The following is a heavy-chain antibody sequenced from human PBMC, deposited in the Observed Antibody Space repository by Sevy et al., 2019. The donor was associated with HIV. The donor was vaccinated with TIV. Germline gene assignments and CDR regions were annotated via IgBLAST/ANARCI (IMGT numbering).Heavy chain of an antibody. CDR3: ARDCSSATCLWGLDV. J-gene: IGHJ6*02. CDR2: IKRDGSEK. V-gene: IGHV3-7*03. CDR1: GFTFSNYW. Sequence: GESLKISCAASGFTFSNYWMSWVRQAPGKGLEWVANIKRDGSEKYYVASVKGRFTISRDNAKTSLYLQMNSLRAEDTAVYYCARDCSSATCLWGLDVWGQGTTVTVPS. D-gene: IGHD2-2*01.